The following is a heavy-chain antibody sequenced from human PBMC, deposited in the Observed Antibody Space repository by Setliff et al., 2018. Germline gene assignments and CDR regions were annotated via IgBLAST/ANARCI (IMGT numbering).Heavy chain of an antibody. Sequence: SGGSLRLSCAASGFTFSDYYMSWIRQAPGKGLEWVSYISSSGSTIYYADSVKGRFTISRDNSKNTLYLQMNSLRAEDTAVYYCAGGGHYSSSRSPLTHWGQGTLVTVSS. V-gene: IGHV3-11*04. D-gene: IGHD6-13*01. CDR2: ISSSGSTI. CDR1: GFTFSDYY. J-gene: IGHJ4*02. CDR3: AGGGHYSSSRSPLTH.